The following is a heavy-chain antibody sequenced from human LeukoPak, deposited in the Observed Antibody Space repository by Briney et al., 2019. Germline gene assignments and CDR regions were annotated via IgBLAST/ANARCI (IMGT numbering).Heavy chain of an antibody. D-gene: IGHD1-26*01. V-gene: IGHV1-2*02. CDR3: AREIVGATTGAFDI. CDR1: GYTFTGYY. Sequence: ASVKVSCKASGYTFTGYYMHWVRQAPGQGLEWMGWINPNSGGTNYAQKFQGRVTMTRDTSISTAYMELSRLRSDDTAVYYCAREIVGATTGAFDIWGQGTMVTVSS. J-gene: IGHJ3*02. CDR2: INPNSGGT.